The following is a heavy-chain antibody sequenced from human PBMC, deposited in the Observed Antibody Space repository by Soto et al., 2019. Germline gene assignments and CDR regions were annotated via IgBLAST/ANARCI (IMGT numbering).Heavy chain of an antibody. Sequence: DVQLVESGGGLVQPGRSLRLSCAASGFTFDDYAMHWVRQAPGKGLEWVSGISWNSGSIGYADSVKGRFTISRDNAKNSLYLQMNSLRAEDTALYYCAKSRNGEYGDWYFDLSGSGTLVTVSS. V-gene: IGHV3-9*01. J-gene: IGHJ2*01. CDR3: AKSRNGEYGDWYFDL. CDR2: ISWNSGSI. CDR1: GFTFDDYA. D-gene: IGHD4-17*01.